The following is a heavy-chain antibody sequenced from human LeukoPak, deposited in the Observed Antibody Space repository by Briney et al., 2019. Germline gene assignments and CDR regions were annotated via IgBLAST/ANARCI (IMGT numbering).Heavy chain of an antibody. V-gene: IGHV4-59*01. J-gene: IGHJ5*02. D-gene: IGHD4-11*01. CDR1: GGSISSYY. Sequence: LETLSLTCTVSGGSISSYYWSWIRQPPGKGLEWIGYIYYSGSTNYNPSLKSRVTISVDTSKNQFSLKLSSVTAADTAVYYCARYSNSRFDPWGQGTLVTVSS. CDR2: IYYSGST. CDR3: ARYSNSRFDP.